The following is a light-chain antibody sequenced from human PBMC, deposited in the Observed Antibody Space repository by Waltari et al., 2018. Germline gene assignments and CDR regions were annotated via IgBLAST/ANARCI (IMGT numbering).Light chain of an antibody. CDR1: QSIGYW. CDR3: QQYQTDPWT. J-gene: IGKJ1*01. V-gene: IGKV1-5*03. Sequence: DIQMTQSPSTLSASVGDRVNITCRASQSIGYWLAWYQQKPGKVPKLIIYKASNLESGVPSRFSVSGSGTDFSLTINGLLPDDFATYYCQQYQTDPWTFGQGTKVEVK. CDR2: KAS.